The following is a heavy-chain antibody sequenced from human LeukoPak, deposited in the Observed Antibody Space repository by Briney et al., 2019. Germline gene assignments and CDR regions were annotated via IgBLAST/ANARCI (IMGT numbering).Heavy chain of an antibody. CDR1: GGSISGWY. V-gene: IGHV4-59*01. J-gene: IGHJ4*02. CDR2: IYGSGYT. CDR3: ARETSLAGFASGLGFNY. Sequence: KPSETLSLTCTVSGGSISGWYWSWIRQPPGKGLEWIGYIYGSGYTNYNPSLKSRVTMSIDTSKNHFSLKLTSVTAADPATYYCARETSLAGFASGLGFNYWGQGILVTVSS. D-gene: IGHD6-19*01.